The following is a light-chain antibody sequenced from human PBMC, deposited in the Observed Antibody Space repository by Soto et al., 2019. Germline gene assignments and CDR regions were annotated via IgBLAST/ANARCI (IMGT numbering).Light chain of an antibody. CDR1: SSNIGAGYD. CDR2: GNS. J-gene: IGLJ2*01. Sequence: QSALTQPPSVSGAPGQRVTISCTGSSSNIGAGYDVHWYQQLPGTAPKLLIYGNSNRPSGVPDRFSGSKSGTSASLAISGLRSEDEADYYCAAWDDSLSVRVFGGGTQLTVL. V-gene: IGLV1-40*01. CDR3: AAWDDSLSVRV.